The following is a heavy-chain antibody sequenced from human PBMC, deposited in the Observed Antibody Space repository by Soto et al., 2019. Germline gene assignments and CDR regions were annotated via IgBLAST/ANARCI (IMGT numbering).Heavy chain of an antibody. V-gene: IGHV4-4*02. CDR1: GGSISSSNW. CDR3: ASVAARPVPFDY. D-gene: IGHD6-6*01. J-gene: IGHJ4*02. Sequence: SETLSLTCAVSGGSISSSNWCSWVRQPPGKGLEWIREIYHSGSTNYNPSIKSRVTISVDKSKNQFSLKLSSVTDADTAVYYCASVAARPVPFDYWGQGTLVTVSS. CDR2: IYHSGST.